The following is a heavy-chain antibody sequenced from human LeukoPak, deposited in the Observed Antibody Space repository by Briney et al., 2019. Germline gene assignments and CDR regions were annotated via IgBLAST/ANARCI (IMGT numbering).Heavy chain of an antibody. V-gene: IGHV3-23*01. Sequence: GGSLRLSCAASGFTFSSYAMTWVRQAPGKGLEWVSAISGGGGSTYYAGSVKGRFTISRGNSKNTLYLQMNSLRAEDTAIYYCAKDRAIHLVPYYLVPDIWGQGTMVTVSS. CDR2: ISGGGGST. D-gene: IGHD5-18*01. CDR1: GFTFSSYA. J-gene: IGHJ3*02. CDR3: AKDRAIHLVPYYLVPDI.